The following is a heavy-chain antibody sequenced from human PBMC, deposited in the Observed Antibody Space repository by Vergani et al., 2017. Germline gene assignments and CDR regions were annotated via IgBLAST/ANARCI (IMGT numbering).Heavy chain of an antibody. V-gene: IGHV1-2*02. D-gene: IGHD2-2*01. Sequence: QVQLVQSGAEVKKPGASVKVSCKASGYTFTGYYMHWVRQAPGQGLEWMGWINPNSGGTKYAQKFQGRVTMTRDKSISTAYMELSRRRSDDTAEYYWASDFVHCSITSCVRDWYFDVWGRGTLVTVSS. CDR1: GYTFTGYY. J-gene: IGHJ2*01. CDR2: INPNSGGT. CDR3: ASDFVHCSITSCVRDWYFDV.